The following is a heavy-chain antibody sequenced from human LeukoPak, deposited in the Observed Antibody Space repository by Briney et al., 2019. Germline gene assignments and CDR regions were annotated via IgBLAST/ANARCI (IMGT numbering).Heavy chain of an antibody. D-gene: IGHD3-10*01. J-gene: IGHJ4*02. Sequence: LETLSLTCTVSGGSISSYYWSWIRQPPGKGLEWIGYIYYSGSTSYNPSLKSRVTISVDTSKNQFSLKLSSVTAADTGVYYCARDLGGVGGFDYWGQGTLVTVSS. CDR3: ARDLGGVGGFDY. CDR2: IYYSGST. CDR1: GGSISSYY. V-gene: IGHV4-59*01.